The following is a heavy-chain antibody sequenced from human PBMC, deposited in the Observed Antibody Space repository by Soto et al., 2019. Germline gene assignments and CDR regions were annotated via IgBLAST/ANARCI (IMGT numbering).Heavy chain of an antibody. CDR2: ISGYNGNT. J-gene: IGHJ6*02. V-gene: IGHV1-18*01. D-gene: IGHD6-19*01. Sequence: QVQLVQSGAEVKKPGASVTVSCKTSGYTFSNYGINWVRQAPGQGLEWMGWISGYNGNTNYAQTVQGRVTMTTDTSTGPVYMELRSLKSDDTAIYYGSRFRMVGGWFDPNYYHGMDVWGQGTTVTVSS. CDR3: SRFRMVGGWFDPNYYHGMDV. CDR1: GYTFSNYG.